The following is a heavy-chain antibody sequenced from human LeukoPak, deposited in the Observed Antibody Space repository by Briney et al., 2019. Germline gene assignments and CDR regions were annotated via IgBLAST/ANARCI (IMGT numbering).Heavy chain of an antibody. CDR3: AKRGVVIRVILVGFHKEAYYFDS. V-gene: IGHV3-23*01. CDR1: GITLSNYG. CDR2: MSASGAST. D-gene: IGHD3-22*01. J-gene: IGHJ4*02. Sequence: GGSLRLSCAVSGITLSNYGMSWVLQAPGKGLEWVAGMSASGASTNYADSVKGRFTISRDNAKNTLYLQMNSLRAEDTAVYFCAKRGVVIRVILVGFHKEAYYFDSWGQGALVTVSS.